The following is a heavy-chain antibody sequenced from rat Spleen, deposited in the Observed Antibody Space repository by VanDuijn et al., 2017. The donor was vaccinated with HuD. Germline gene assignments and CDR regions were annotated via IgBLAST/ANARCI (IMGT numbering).Heavy chain of an antibody. CDR2: ITSKSHKYAT. Sequence: EVQVVESGGGLVQPKGSLKLSCAASGFDFKSYGMSWVRQAPGKGLVLVADITSKSHKYATYYAESVKDRFTISRDDSQSMVYLQMDNLKPEDTAFYYCTVLTIAAYWGQGVMVTVSS. D-gene: IGHD1-2*01. V-gene: IGHV10-10*01. CDR3: TVLTIAAY. CDR1: GFDFKSYG. J-gene: IGHJ2*01.